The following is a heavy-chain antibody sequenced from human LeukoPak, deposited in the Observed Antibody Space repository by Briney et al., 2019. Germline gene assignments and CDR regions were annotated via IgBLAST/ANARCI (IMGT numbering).Heavy chain of an antibody. CDR3: ARESLLWFGVDAFDI. J-gene: IGHJ3*02. V-gene: IGHV3-48*03. Sequence: PGGSLRLSCAASGFTFSSYEMNWVRQAPGKGLEWVSYISSSVSTIYYADSVKGRFTISRDNAKNSLYLQMNSLRAEDTAVYYCARESLLWFGVDAFDIWGQGTMVTVSS. D-gene: IGHD3-10*01. CDR2: ISSSVSTI. CDR1: GFTFSSYE.